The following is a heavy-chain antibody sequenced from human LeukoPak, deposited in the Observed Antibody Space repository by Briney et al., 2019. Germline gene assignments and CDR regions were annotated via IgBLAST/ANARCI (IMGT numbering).Heavy chain of an antibody. V-gene: IGHV3-48*03. CDR3: ARINGQRTSIDY. Sequence: PGGSLRLSCLPSGFTFNNCEITWVRQAPWKGLEWVSYISSSGCATYYAESMKGRFTISRDNAKTSVFLQMNGLRPSDTSVYSCARINGQRTSIDYWGQGTLVTVSS. CDR1: GFTFNNCE. J-gene: IGHJ4*02. CDR2: ISSSGCAT. D-gene: IGHD6-25*01.